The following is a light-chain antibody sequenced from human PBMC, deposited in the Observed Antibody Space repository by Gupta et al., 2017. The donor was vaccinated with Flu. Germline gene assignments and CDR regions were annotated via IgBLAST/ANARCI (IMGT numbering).Light chain of an antibody. Sequence: ERATLSCRASQSVSSSYLAWYQQKPGQAPRLLIYGASSRATGIPDRFSGSGSGTDFTLTISRLEPEDFAVYYCQQYGRSPYTFGQGTKLEIK. CDR1: QSVSSSY. CDR3: QQYGRSPYT. CDR2: GAS. V-gene: IGKV3-20*01. J-gene: IGKJ2*01.